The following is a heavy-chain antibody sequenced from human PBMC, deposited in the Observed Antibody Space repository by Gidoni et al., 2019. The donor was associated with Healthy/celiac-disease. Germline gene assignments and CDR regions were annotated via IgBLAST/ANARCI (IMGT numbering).Heavy chain of an antibody. CDR3: AKGPFTIFGVVRYYGMDV. CDR2: ISGSGGST. J-gene: IGHJ6*02. Sequence: EVQLLESGGGLVQPGGSLRLSCAASGFTFSSYALSWVRQAPGKGLGGVSAISGSGGSTYYADSVKGRFTISRDNSKNTLYLQMNSLRAEDTAVYYCAKGPFTIFGVVRYYGMDVWGQGTTVTVSS. V-gene: IGHV3-23*01. D-gene: IGHD3-3*01. CDR1: GFTFSSYA.